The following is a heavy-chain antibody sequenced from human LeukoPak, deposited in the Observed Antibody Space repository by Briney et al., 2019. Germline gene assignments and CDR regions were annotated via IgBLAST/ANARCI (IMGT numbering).Heavy chain of an antibody. CDR1: GFTFSSYA. Sequence: GGSLRLSCAASGFTFSSYAMSWDRQAPGKGLEWVSAISGSGGSTYFADSVKGRFTISRDNSKNTLYLQMNSLRAEDTAVYFCAKGFVVVPAYWDYWGQGTLVTVSS. D-gene: IGHD2-2*01. CDR3: AKGFVVVPAYWDY. CDR2: ISGSGGST. J-gene: IGHJ4*02. V-gene: IGHV3-23*01.